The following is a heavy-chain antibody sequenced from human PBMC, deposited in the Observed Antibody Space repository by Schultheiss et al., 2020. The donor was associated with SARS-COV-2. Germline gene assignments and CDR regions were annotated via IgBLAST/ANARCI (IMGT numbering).Heavy chain of an antibody. Sequence: GGSLRLSCAASGITFSSYEMNWVRQAPGKGLEWVSYISSSGSYTNYADSVKGRFTISRDNAKNSLYLQMNSLRAEDTAVYYCARDHGAGYGGRGGYWYFDLWGRGTLVTVSS. V-gene: IGHV3-48*03. D-gene: IGHD3-10*01. CDR1: GITFSSYE. CDR3: ARDHGAGYGGRGGYWYFDL. J-gene: IGHJ2*01. CDR2: ISSSGSYT.